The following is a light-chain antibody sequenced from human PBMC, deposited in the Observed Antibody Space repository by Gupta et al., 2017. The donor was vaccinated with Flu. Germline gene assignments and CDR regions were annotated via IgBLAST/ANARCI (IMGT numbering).Light chain of an antibody. CDR3: SSYTSSSTWV. J-gene: IGLJ3*02. CDR2: EVS. CDR1: SSDVGGYNY. V-gene: IGLV2-14*01. Sequence: QSALTQPASVSGSPGQSITISCTGTSSDVGGYNYVYWYQQHPGTAPKLMIYEVSKRPSVFSNRFSGTKSGTTASLTISGLQAEDEADYYCSSYTSSSTWVFGGGTKLTVL.